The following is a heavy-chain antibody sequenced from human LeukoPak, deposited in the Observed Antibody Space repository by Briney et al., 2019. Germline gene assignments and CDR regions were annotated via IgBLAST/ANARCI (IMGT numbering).Heavy chain of an antibody. Sequence: GGSLRLSCAASGFTFTSYSMSWVRQAPGKGLEWVSAISGSGGSTYYADSVKGRFTISRDNSKNTLYLQMNSLRAEDTAVYYCAKGTYYDFWSGYESHLDYWGQGTLVTVSS. J-gene: IGHJ4*02. D-gene: IGHD3-3*01. CDR2: ISGSGGST. V-gene: IGHV3-23*01. CDR1: GFTFTSYS. CDR3: AKGTYYDFWSGYESHLDY.